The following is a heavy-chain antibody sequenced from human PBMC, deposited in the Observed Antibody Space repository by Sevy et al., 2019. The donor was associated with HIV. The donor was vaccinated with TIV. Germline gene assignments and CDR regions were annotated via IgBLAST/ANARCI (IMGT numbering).Heavy chain of an antibody. CDR3: AKDLRWYRASTNCYLFDY. CDR2: ISGSGDNT. CDR1: GFTFSTYA. V-gene: IGHV3-23*01. D-gene: IGHD2-2*01. Sequence: GGSLRLSCTASGFTFSTYAMNWVRQAPGKGLEWVSAISGSGDNTYYANSVKGRFTISRDNSKNTLDLQMNSLRAEDTAVYYCAKDLRWYRASTNCYLFDYWGQGTLVTVSS. J-gene: IGHJ4*02.